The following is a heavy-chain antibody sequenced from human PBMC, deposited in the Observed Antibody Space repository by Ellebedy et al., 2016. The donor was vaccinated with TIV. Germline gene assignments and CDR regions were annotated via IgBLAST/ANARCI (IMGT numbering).Heavy chain of an antibody. J-gene: IGHJ5*02. CDR3: ARSAAAGTRWFDP. Sequence: SETLSLTXTVSGGSISSYYWSWIRQPPGKGLEWIGYIYYSGSTNYNPSLKSRVTISVDTSKNQFSLKLSSVTAADTAVYYCARSAAAGTRWFDPWGQGTLVTVSS. V-gene: IGHV4-59*01. D-gene: IGHD6-13*01. CDR1: GGSISSYY. CDR2: IYYSGST.